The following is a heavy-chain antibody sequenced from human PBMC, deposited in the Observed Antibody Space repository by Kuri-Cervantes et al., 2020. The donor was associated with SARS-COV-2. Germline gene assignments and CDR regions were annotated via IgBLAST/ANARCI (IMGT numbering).Heavy chain of an antibody. CDR1: GYTFTSYG. Sequence: ASVKVSCKASGYTFTSYGISWVRQAPGQGLEWMGWISAYNGNTNYAQKLQGRVTMTTDTSTSTAYMELRSLRSEDTAVYYCARAGTAQSDYSRINYYYGMDVWGQGTTVTVSS. D-gene: IGHD4-11*01. CDR2: ISAYNGNT. CDR3: ARAGTAQSDYSRINYYYGMDV. J-gene: IGHJ6*02. V-gene: IGHV1-18*01.